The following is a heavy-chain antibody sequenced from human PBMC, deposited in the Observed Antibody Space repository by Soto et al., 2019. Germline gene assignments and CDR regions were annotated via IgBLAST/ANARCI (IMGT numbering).Heavy chain of an antibody. CDR3: ASQWGFWPAY. Sequence: SETLSLTCTVSGGSISSYYWSWIRQPPGKGLEWIGYIYYSGSPNYDPSLKSRVTISVDTSKNQFSLKLSSVTAAVTAVYYCASQWGFWPAYRGQGTLVTASS. CDR1: GGSISSYY. CDR2: IYYSGSP. J-gene: IGHJ4*02. D-gene: IGHD3-3*01. V-gene: IGHV4-59*08.